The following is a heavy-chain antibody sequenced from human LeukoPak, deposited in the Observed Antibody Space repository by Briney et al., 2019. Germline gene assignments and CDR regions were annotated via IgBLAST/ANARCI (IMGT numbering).Heavy chain of an antibody. CDR2: INHSGST. D-gene: IGHD3-10*01. J-gene: IGHJ6*03. Sequence: PSETLSLTCAVYGGSFSGYYWSWIRQPPGKGLEWIGEINHSGSTNYNTSLKSRVTTSVDTSKNQFSLKLSSVTAADTAVYYCARGRGNYGSGSYYYYYYYMDVWGKGTTVTVSS. CDR3: ARGRGNYGSGSYYYYYYYMDV. CDR1: GGSFSGYY. V-gene: IGHV4-34*01.